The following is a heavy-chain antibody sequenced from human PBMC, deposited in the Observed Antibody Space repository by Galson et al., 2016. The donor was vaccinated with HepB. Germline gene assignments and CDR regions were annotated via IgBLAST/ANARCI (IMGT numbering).Heavy chain of an antibody. V-gene: IGHV4-34*01. Sequence: SETLSLTCAVYGGSFSGYYWSWIRQPPGKGLEWIGEISHSGSTNYNPSPKGRVTISVDTSKNQFSLKLSSVTAADTAVYYCARGDNPDYGDYAVAYYYMDVWGKGTTVTVSS. J-gene: IGHJ6*03. CDR2: ISHSGST. CDR1: GGSFSGYY. CDR3: ARGDNPDYGDYAVAYYYMDV. D-gene: IGHD4-17*01.